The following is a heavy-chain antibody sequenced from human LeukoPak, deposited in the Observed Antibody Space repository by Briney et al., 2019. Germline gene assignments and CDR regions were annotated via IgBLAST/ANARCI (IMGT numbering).Heavy chain of an antibody. V-gene: IGHV3-48*01. Sequence: PGGSLRLSCAATGFTFSGHSIGWVRQAPGRGLEWVSHITSGGTVYYAESVKGRFTISRDNAKNSVYLQMSGLRAEDTAVYYCAKDILTYYYGSSGYYFDTWGQGTLVTVSS. D-gene: IGHD3-10*01. J-gene: IGHJ4*02. CDR3: AKDILTYYYGSSGYYFDT. CDR2: ITSGGTV. CDR1: GFTFSGHS.